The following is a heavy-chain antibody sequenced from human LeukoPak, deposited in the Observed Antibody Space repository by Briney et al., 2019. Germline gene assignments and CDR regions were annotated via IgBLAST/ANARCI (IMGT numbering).Heavy chain of an antibody. Sequence: ASVKVSCKASGYTFTGYYMHWVRQAPGQGLEWMGWINPNSGGTNYAQKFQDRVTMTRDTSISTAYMELSRLTSDDTATYYCARGKSNLVALNWLDPWGQGTLVTVSS. D-gene: IGHD5-24*01. V-gene: IGHV1-2*02. CDR1: GYTFTGYY. CDR2: INPNSGGT. CDR3: ARGKSNLVALNWLDP. J-gene: IGHJ5*02.